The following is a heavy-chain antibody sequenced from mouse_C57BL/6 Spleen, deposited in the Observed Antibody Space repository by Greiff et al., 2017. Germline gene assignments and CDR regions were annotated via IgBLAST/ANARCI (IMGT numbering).Heavy chain of an antibody. CDR3: ARSRSNYAMDY. CDR2: INPGSGGT. CDR1: GYAFTNYL. V-gene: IGHV1-54*01. D-gene: IGHD3-1*01. Sequence: QVQLQQSGAELVRPGTSVKVSCKASGYAFTNYLIEWVKQRPGQGLEWIGVINPGSGGTNYNEKCKGKATLTADKSSSTAYMQLSSLTSKDSAVYFCARSRSNYAMDYWGHGTSVTVSS. J-gene: IGHJ4*01.